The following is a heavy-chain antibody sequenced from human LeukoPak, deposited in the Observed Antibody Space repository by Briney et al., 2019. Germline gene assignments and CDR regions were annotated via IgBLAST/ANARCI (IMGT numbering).Heavy chain of an antibody. V-gene: IGHV3-21*06. CDR2: ISSNSGYI. CDR1: VLTSRSYT. D-gene: IGHD3-3*01. Sequence: GRTLRLSCALSVLTSRSYTMNCVRGAPGRGLEWISSISSNSGYIYYIDSVRGRFTISRDNARNSLYLHMNSLRPEDTAVYYCARRTQNDDLWSGSPDWYFDLWGRGTLVTASS. J-gene: IGHJ2*01. CDR3: ARRTQNDDLWSGSPDWYFDL.